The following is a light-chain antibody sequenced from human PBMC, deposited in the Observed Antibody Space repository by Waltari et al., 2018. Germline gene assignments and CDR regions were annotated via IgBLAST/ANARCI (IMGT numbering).Light chain of an antibody. CDR2: WAS. J-gene: IGKJ2*01. Sequence: DIVVTQSPDSLAVSLGERATINCKSSQSLLHTNHKHYLAWYQLRPGQPPKLLIYWASTRESGVPGRFSGSGSGTDFTLTISGLQAEDVAVYYCQQYYSTPNTFGQGTKLEIK. V-gene: IGKV4-1*01. CDR3: QQYYSTPNT. CDR1: QSLLHTNHKHY.